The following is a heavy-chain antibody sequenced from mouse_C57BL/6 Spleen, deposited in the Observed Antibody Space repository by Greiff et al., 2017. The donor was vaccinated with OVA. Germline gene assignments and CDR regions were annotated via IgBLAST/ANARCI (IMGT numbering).Heavy chain of an antibody. CDR2: IYPSSGST. CDR3: ATGRHRDWCDY. CDR1: GYTFTSYW. Sequence: VQLQQPGAELVKPGASVKMSCKASGYTFTSYWMHWVKQRPGQGLEWIGMIYPSSGSTNYNEKFKGKATLTVDKSSSTAYMQLSSLTSEDSAVYYCATGRHRDWCDYWGQGTPVTVSA. D-gene: IGHD3-1*01. J-gene: IGHJ3*01. V-gene: IGHV1-64*01.